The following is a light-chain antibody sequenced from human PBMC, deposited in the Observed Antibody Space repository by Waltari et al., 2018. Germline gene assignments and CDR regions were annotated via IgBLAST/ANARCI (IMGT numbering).Light chain of an antibody. CDR1: SSDGGAYGY. CDR3: CSFTARGTWI. J-gene: IGLJ2*01. CDR2: DVN. V-gene: IGLV2-14*03. Sequence: QSALTQPGSVSGSPGQSITISCTGTSSDGGAYGYVPWYQQKPDKAPKLLIFDVNNRALGVSNRFSGSKSGNTASLTISGLQAEDESDYYCCSFTARGTWIFGGGTRLTVV.